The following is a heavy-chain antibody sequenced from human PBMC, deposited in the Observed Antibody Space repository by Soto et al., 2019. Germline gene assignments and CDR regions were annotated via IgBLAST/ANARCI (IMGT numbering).Heavy chain of an antibody. CDR2: IYSDGST. D-gene: IGHD7-27*01. CDR3: ARASSRWGSEAAY. CDR1: GLTVSGNY. V-gene: IGHV3-53*01. J-gene: IGHJ4*02. Sequence: EVQLVESGGGLIHPGGSLRLSCAASGLTVSGNYMGWVRQAPGKGLEWVSGIYSDGSTIYADSVKGRFTIFRDNSKNTLYLPMNSLRAEDTAVYHCARASSRWGSEAAYWGQGTLVTVSS.